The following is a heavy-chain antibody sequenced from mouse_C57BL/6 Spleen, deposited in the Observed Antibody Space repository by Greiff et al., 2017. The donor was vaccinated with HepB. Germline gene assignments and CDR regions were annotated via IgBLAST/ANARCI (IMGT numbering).Heavy chain of an antibody. J-gene: IGHJ1*03. CDR1: GFTFSSYA. CDR3: AREDYYYGSSELWYFDV. V-gene: IGHV5-4*01. Sequence: EVQLVESGGGLVKPGGSLKLSCAASGFTFSSYAMSWVRQTPEKRLEWVATISDGGSYTYYPDNVKGRFTISRDNAKNNLYLQMSHLKSEDTAMYYCAREDYYYGSSELWYFDVWGTGTTVTVSS. CDR2: ISDGGSYT. D-gene: IGHD1-1*01.